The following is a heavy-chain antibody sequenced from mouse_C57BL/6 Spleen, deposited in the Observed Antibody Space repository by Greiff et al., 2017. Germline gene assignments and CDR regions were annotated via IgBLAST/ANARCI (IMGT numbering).Heavy chain of an antibody. D-gene: IGHD2-1*01. CDR2: ISGGGGNT. J-gene: IGHJ2*01. CDR3: ARNPLLYYFDY. V-gene: IGHV5-9*01. Sequence: EVMLVESGGGLVKPGGSLKLSCAASGFTFSSYTMSWVRQTPEKRLEWVATISGGGGNTYYPDSVKGRFTISRDNAKNTLYLQMSSLRSEDTALYYCARNPLLYYFDYWGQGTTLTVSS. CDR1: GFTFSSYT.